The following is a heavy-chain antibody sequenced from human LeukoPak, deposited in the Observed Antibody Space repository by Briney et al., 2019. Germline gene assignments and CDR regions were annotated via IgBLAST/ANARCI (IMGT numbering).Heavy chain of an antibody. J-gene: IGHJ5*02. CDR3: ARHYYYDSSGLFDP. CDR1: GGSISSISYY. V-gene: IGHV4-39*07. Sequence: PSETLSLTCTVSGGSISSISYYWGWIRQPPGKGLEWIGSIYYSGSTYYNPSLKSRVTISVDTSKNQFSLKLSSVTAADTAVYYCARHYYYDSSGLFDPWGQGTLVTVSS. D-gene: IGHD3-22*01. CDR2: IYYSGST.